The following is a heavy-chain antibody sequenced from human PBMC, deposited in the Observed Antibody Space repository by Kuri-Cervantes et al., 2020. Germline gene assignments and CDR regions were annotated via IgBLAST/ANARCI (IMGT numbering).Heavy chain of an antibody. Sequence: GESLKISCAASGFTVSSNYMSWVRQALGKGLEWVSVIYSGGSTYYADSVKGRFTISRDNSKNTLYLQMNSLRAEDTAVYYCAKDWAWFDPWGQGTLVTVSS. CDR1: GFTVSSNY. V-gene: IGHV3-66*01. D-gene: IGHD7-27*01. CDR3: AKDWAWFDP. J-gene: IGHJ5*02. CDR2: IYSGGST.